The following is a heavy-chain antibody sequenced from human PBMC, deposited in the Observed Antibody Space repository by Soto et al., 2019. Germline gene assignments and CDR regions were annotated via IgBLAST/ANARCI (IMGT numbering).Heavy chain of an antibody. CDR2: LNLGNGNT. CDR3: ARDQGIPYCGGDCYSDWYFDL. CDR1: GYTFTNYA. J-gene: IGHJ2*01. Sequence: QVQLVQSGAEVKEPGASVKVSCRASGYTFTNYAIHWVRQAPGQRLEWMGWLNLGNGNTKYPQKFQGRVTITRDTSASTAYMFLSSLRSEDTAVYYCARDQGIPYCGGDCYSDWYFDLWGRGTLVTVSS. D-gene: IGHD2-21*01. V-gene: IGHV1-3*01.